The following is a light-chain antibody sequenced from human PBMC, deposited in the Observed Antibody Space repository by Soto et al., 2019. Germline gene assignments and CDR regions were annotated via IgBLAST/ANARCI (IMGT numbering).Light chain of an antibody. CDR2: HNY. V-gene: IGLV1-47*01. CDR1: SSNIGSDF. Sequence: QSVLTQPPSASGTPGQRVTISCSGSSSNIGSDFVYWYQQLPGTAPKLLIYHNYQRPSGVPDRFSGSKSGTSGSLAISDLLSEDEADYYCSAWDDSLSAYVFGAGTKVNVL. CDR3: SAWDDSLSAYV. J-gene: IGLJ1*01.